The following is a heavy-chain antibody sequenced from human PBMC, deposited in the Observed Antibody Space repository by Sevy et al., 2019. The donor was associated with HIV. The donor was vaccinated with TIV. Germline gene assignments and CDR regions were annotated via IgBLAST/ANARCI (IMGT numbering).Heavy chain of an antibody. CDR1: GFTFSSYA. J-gene: IGHJ4*02. Sequence: GGSLRLSCAASGFTFSSYAMSWVRQAPGKGLEWVSAISGSGGSTYYADSVKGRFTISRDNSKNTLYLQMNSLRAEDTAVYYWAKGPPPEYYYDSSGYPYYFDYWGQGTLVNVSS. CDR2: ISGSGGST. CDR3: AKGPPPEYYYDSSGYPYYFDY. V-gene: IGHV3-23*01. D-gene: IGHD3-22*01.